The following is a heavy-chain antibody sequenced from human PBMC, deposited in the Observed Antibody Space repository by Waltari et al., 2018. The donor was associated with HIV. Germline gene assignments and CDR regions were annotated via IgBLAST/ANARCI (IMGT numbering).Heavy chain of an antibody. CDR3: ARGGSYADFCSGYSVPPNWFDT. CDR1: GGSIGDYY. J-gene: IGHJ5*02. D-gene: IGHD3-3*01. V-gene: IGHV4-59*12. CDR2: ISFCGTS. Sequence: QVLLQESGPGLVKPSETLSLNCTVSGGSIGDYYWSWIRQPPGKGLVWIGYISFCGTSDYNPSLKSRVIISVDTSKNHFSLKLTSVTAADTAVYYCARGGSYADFCSGYSVPPNWFDTWGQGTLVTVSS.